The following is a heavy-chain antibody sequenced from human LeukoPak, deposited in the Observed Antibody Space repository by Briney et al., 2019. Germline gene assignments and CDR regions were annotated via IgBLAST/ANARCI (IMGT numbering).Heavy chain of an antibody. V-gene: IGHV4-34*01. J-gene: IGHJ4*02. CDR3: ARGAWATRLGS. D-gene: IGHD2-15*01. CDR1: GESLNSYY. CDR2: IYESGTT. Sequence: PETLSLTCAVHGESLNSYYWSWVRQPPGEGLEWIGEIYESGTTEYNPSLKSRVTISMVPSKQQFSLSLSSVTAADTAVYYCARGAWATRLGSWGLGTPVIVSS.